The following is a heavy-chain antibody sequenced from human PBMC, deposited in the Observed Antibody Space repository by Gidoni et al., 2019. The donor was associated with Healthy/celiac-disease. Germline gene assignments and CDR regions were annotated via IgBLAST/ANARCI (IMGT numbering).Heavy chain of an antibody. J-gene: IGHJ4*02. D-gene: IGHD3-3*01. CDR1: GYTFTSYG. Sequence: QVQLVQSGAEVKKPGASVKVSCKASGYTFTSYGISWVRQAPGQWLEWMGLISAYNGNTNYAQKLQGRVTMTTDTSTSTAYMERRSLRSDDTDVYYCARASGVVDYDFWSDPDYWGQGTLVTVSS. CDR3: ARASGVVDYDFWSDPDY. CDR2: ISAYNGNT. V-gene: IGHV1-18*01.